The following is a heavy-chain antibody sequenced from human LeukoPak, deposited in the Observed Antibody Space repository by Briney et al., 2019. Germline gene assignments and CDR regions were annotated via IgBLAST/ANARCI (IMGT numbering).Heavy chain of an antibody. V-gene: IGHV1-2*02. D-gene: IGHD6-13*01. Sequence: ASVKVSCKASGYTFTGYYMHWVRQAPGQGLEWMGWINPNSGGTNYAQKFQGRVTMTRDTSISTAYMELSRLRSDDTAVYYCARDGPIAAAATMVYWGQGTLVTVSS. CDR2: INPNSGGT. CDR1: GYTFTGYY. CDR3: ARDGPIAAAATMVY. J-gene: IGHJ4*02.